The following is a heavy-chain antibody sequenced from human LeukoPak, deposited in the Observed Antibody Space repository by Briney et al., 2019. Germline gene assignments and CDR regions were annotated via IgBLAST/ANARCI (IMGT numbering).Heavy chain of an antibody. Sequence: GGSLRLSCAASGFTFSSYAMSWVRQAPGKGLEWVAAISGSGGSTYYADSVKGRFTISRDNSKNTLYLQMNSLRAEDTAVYYCANSRGYSYGFPDYWGQGTLVTVSS. CDR1: GFTFSSYA. V-gene: IGHV3-23*01. CDR2: ISGSGGST. D-gene: IGHD5-18*01. J-gene: IGHJ4*02. CDR3: ANSRGYSYGFPDY.